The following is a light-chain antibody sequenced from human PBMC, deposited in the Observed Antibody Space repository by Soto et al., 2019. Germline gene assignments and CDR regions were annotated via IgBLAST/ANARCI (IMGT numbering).Light chain of an antibody. V-gene: IGKV3-11*01. CDR3: QQRSNWPVT. J-gene: IGKJ1*01. CDR1: QSVSSY. CDR2: DAS. Sequence: EIVLTQSPATLSLSPGEGATLSCRASQSVSSYLAWYQQKPGQAPRLLIYDASNRATGIPARFSGSGSGTDFTLTISSLEPEEFAVYYCQQRSNWPVTFGLGTKV.